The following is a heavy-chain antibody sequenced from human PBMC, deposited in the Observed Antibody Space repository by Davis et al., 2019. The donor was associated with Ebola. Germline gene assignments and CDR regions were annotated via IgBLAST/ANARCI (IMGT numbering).Heavy chain of an antibody. CDR3: ARVAGTAIRAYYFDY. CDR1: GGTFSSYT. Sequence: SVTVSCQASGGTFSSYTITWVRPAPGQGLEWMGSIIPILGIADYAQKFQGRVTITADKSTSTASMELSSLRSEDTAVYYCARVAGTAIRAYYFDYWGQGTLVTVSS. D-gene: IGHD2-21*02. CDR2: IIPILGIA. J-gene: IGHJ4*02. V-gene: IGHV1-69*02.